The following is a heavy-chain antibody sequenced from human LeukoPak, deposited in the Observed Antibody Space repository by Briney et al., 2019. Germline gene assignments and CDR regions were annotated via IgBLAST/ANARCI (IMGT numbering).Heavy chain of an antibody. CDR2: ISSNGGST. Sequence: GGSLRLSYAASGFTFSNYAMHWIRQAPGKGLEYVSAISSNGGSTYYANSVKGRFAISRDNSKNTLYLQMGSLRAEDMAVYYCARVGFSGWYEGYYFDYWGQGTLVTVSS. CDR1: GFTFSNYA. CDR3: ARVGFSGWYEGYYFDY. V-gene: IGHV3-64*01. J-gene: IGHJ4*02. D-gene: IGHD6-19*01.